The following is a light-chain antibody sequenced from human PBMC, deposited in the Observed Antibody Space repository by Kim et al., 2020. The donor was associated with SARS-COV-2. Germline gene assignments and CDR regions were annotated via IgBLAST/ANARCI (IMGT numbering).Light chain of an antibody. CDR2: AAS. J-gene: IGKJ1*01. V-gene: IGKV1-27*01. CDR1: QDIANS. Sequence: DIQLTQSPSSLSASIGDRVTITCRASQDIANSLAWYQQKPGKVPQVLIYAASTLQSGVPSRFSGGGSGTEFTLTIGSLQTEDVATYYCQKYNSAPWTFGPGTKVDIK. CDR3: QKYNSAPWT.